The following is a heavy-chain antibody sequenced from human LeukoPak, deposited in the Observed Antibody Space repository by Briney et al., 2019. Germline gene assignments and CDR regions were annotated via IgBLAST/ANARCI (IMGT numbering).Heavy chain of an antibody. J-gene: IGHJ4*02. V-gene: IGHV4-4*07. CDR2: VHISGTT. CDR3: ARQSAYDLDY. CDR1: GEYISSYY. Sequence: SETLSLTCTVAGEYISSYYWSWIRQSAENGLEWIGRVHISGTTHYNPSLQGRVTMSVDTSKNQFSLKLSSVTTADTAVYYCARQSAYDLDYWGQGTLVTVSS. D-gene: IGHD5-12*01.